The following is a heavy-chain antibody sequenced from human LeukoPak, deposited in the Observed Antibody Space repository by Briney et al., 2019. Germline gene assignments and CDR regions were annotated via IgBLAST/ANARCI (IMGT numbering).Heavy chain of an antibody. CDR3: AKDRGVEYFDY. D-gene: IGHD3-10*01. V-gene: IGHV3-30*02. CDR1: GFTFSSSG. Sequence: QPGRFLRLSCAASGFTFSSSGMHWVRQAPGKGLEWVTFIRSDGSENYYADSVKGRFTISRDNSKNTLYLQMNSLRAEDTAVYHCAKDRGVEYFDYWGQGTLVTV. CDR2: IRSDGSEN. J-gene: IGHJ4*02.